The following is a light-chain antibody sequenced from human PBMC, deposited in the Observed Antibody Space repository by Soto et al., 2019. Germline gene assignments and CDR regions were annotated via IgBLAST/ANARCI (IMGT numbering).Light chain of an antibody. J-gene: IGKJ1*01. CDR2: AAS. CDR1: QGIIDY. CDR3: QKYNTAPQT. Sequence: DIQMTQSPSSLSASIGDRVTITCRASQGIIDYVAWFQQKAGKPPTLLIYAASTLHPGVPSRFSGSGSGTDFTLTISSLQPEDVATYYCQKYNTAPQTFGPGTKVEIK. V-gene: IGKV1-27*01.